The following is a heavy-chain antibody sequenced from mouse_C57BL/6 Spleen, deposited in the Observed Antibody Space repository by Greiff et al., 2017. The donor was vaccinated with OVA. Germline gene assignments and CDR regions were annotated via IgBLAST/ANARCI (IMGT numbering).Heavy chain of an antibody. V-gene: IGHV5-16*01. CDR3: ARGSLYYGSSYGYFDV. CDR2: INYDGSST. D-gene: IGHD1-1*01. J-gene: IGHJ1*03. CDR1: GFTFSDYY. Sequence: DVKLVESEGGLVQPGSSMKLSCTASGFTFSDYYMAWVRQVPEKGLEWVANINYDGSSTYYLASLKSRFIISRDNAKNILYLQMSSLKSEDTATYYCARGSLYYGSSYGYFDVWGTGTTVTVSS.